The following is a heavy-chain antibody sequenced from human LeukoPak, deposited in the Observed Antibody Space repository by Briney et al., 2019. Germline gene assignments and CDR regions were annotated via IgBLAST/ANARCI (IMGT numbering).Heavy chain of an antibody. V-gene: IGHV3-33*01. Sequence: GRSLRLSCAASGFTFSSYGMHWVRQAPGKGPEWVAVIWYDGSNKYYADSVKGRFTISRDNSKNTLYLQMNSLRAEVTAVYYCARGEIDIVVVPAATNNFDYWGQGTLVTVSS. CDR1: GFTFSSYG. J-gene: IGHJ4*02. D-gene: IGHD2-2*01. CDR2: IWYDGSNK. CDR3: ARGEIDIVVVPAATNNFDY.